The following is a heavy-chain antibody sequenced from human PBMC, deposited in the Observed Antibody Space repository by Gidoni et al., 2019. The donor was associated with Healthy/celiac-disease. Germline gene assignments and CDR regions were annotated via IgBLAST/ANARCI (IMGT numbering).Heavy chain of an antibody. Sequence: EVHLVESGGGLVQLGGSLRLSFAASGFTFSSYWMSWVRQAPGKGLEWVANIKQDGSEKYYVVSVKGRFTISRDNAKNSLYLQMNSLRAEDTAVYYCARTLSYGYTSYYFDYWGQGTLVTVSS. D-gene: IGHD5-18*01. V-gene: IGHV3-7*03. J-gene: IGHJ4*02. CDR3: ARTLSYGYTSYYFDY. CDR2: IKQDGSEK. CDR1: GFTFSSYW.